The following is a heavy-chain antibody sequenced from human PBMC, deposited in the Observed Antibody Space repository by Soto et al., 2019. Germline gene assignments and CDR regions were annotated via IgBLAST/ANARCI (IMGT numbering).Heavy chain of an antibody. D-gene: IGHD3-22*01. CDR2: VYYSGRT. J-gene: IGHJ6*02. CDR1: GGSISSSSYY. V-gene: IGHV4-39*01. Sequence: QLQLQESGPGLVKPSETLSLTCTVSGGSISSSSYYWGWIRLPPGKGLEWIGSVYYSGRTYYNPSLKSRVTISTDTSKNQFSLKLSSVTAADTSVYYCARLYDSNGSPRLYGMDVWGQGTTVTVSS. CDR3: ARLYDSNGSPRLYGMDV.